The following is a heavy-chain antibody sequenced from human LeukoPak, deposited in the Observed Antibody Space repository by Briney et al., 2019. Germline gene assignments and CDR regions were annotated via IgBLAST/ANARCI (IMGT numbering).Heavy chain of an antibody. J-gene: IGHJ4*02. CDR1: GGSFSGYY. V-gene: IGHV4-34*01. CDR3: ARKGCGDCHFDY. D-gene: IGHD2-21*02. CDR2: INHSGST. Sequence: PSETLSLTCAVYGGSFSGYYWSWIRQPPGKGLEWIGEINHSGSTNYNPSLKSRVTISVDTSKNQFSLKLSSVTAADTAVYYCARKGCGDCHFDYWGQGTLVTVSS.